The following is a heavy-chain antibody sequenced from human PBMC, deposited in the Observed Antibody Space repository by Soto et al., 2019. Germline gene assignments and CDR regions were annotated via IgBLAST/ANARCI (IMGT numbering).Heavy chain of an antibody. CDR2: INSSSTYT. V-gene: IGHV3-11*03. J-gene: IGHJ2*01. CDR1: GFTFSDYY. CDR3: ARIIAAAGGRRYFDL. D-gene: IGHD6-13*01. Sequence: GGSLRLCCAASGFTFSDYYMSWIRRAPGKGLEWVSYINSSSTYTNYADSVKGRFTISRDNAKNSLYLQMNSLRAEDTAVYYCARIIAAAGGRRYFDLWGRGTLVTVSS.